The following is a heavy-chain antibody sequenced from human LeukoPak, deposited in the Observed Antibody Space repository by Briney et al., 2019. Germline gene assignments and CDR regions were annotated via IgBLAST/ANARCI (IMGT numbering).Heavy chain of an antibody. J-gene: IGHJ3*02. D-gene: IGHD4-17*01. CDR2: IYYSGST. CDR1: GGSISSYY. V-gene: IGHV4-59*08. CDR3: ARQRTTVTTASAFDI. Sequence: SETLSLTCTVSGGSISSYYWSWIRQPPGKGLEWIGYIYYSGSTNYNPSLKSRVTISVDTSKNQFSLKLCSVTAADTAVYYCARQRTTVTTASAFDIWGQGTMVTVSS.